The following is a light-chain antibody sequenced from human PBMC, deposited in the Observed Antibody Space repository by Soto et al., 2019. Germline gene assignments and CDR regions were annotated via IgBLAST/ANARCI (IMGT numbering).Light chain of an antibody. CDR3: ISYIPSTTTHWV. CDR1: NSDVGGYDR. Sequence: QSALTQPASVSGSPGQSITISCTGTNSDVGGYDRVSWYQHHPGKAPKLLIFEVYNRHSGISDRFSGSKSGDTASLTISGLQAEDEADYYCISYIPSTTTHWVFGGGTKLTVL. J-gene: IGLJ3*02. V-gene: IGLV2-14*01. CDR2: EVY.